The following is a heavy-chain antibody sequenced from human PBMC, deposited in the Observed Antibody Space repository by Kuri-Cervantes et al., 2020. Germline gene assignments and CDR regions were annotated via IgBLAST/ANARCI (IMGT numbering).Heavy chain of an antibody. CDR3: AKVSYGGSHGSGSH. D-gene: IGHD3-10*01. V-gene: IGHV3-7*01. CDR1: GFTSSRYW. CDR2: IKEDGSEK. J-gene: IGHJ4*02. Sequence: GESLKISCAASGFTSSRYWMSSVRQAPGRGLEWVYNIKEDGSEKNYVDSVKGRFIISRDNAKNSLYLQMNSLRVEDTAVYYCAKVSYGGSHGSGSHWGQGTLVTVSS.